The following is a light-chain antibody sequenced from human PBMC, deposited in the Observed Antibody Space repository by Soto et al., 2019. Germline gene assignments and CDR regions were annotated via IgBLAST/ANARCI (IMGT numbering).Light chain of an antibody. V-gene: IGKV3-15*01. J-gene: IGKJ1*01. CDR3: QQYNNWHLT. Sequence: EIVMTQSPATLSVSPGEKATLSCRASQSVSSNLAWYQQKPGQAPRLLIYGASTGATVIPARFSGSGSGTEFTLTISSLQSEEFAVYYCQQYNNWHLTFGQGTKVEIK. CDR1: QSVSSN. CDR2: GAS.